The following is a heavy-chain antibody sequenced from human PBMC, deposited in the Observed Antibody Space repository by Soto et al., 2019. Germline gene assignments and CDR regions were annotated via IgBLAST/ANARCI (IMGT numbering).Heavy chain of an antibody. D-gene: IGHD5-18*01. J-gene: IGHJ6*02. CDR3: ARAIRRGYSYGFMGGMDV. Sequence: GGSLRLSCAASGFTFSSYWMHWVRQAPGKGLVWVSRINSAGSSTTYADSVKGRFTISRDNAENTLYLQMNSLRAEDTAVYYCARAIRRGYSYGFMGGMDVWGQGTTVTVSS. CDR2: INSAGSST. CDR1: GFTFSSYW. V-gene: IGHV3-74*01.